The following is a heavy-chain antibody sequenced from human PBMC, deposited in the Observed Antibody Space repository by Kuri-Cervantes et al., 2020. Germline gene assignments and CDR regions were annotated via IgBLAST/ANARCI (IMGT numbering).Heavy chain of an antibody. V-gene: IGHV5-51*01. CDR2: IYPGGSET. CDR1: GYIFTNYW. J-gene: IGHJ4*02. CDR3: ARQRFFDY. Sequence: GGSLRLSCKGSGYIFTNYWIGWVRQMPGKGLEWMGIIYPGGSETRYSPSFQGQVTISADKSISTAFLQWNSLKASDTAIYYCARQRFFDYWGQGTLVTVSS.